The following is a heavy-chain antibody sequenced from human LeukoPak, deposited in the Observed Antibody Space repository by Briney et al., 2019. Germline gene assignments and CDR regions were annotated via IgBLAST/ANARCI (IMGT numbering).Heavy chain of an antibody. CDR2: IYSSGIT. V-gene: IGHV4-4*07. CDR3: ARAFTIFGVAADY. Sequence: SETLSLTCTVSGGSISSYYWSWIRQPARQGLEWIGRIYSSGITNYNPSLKSRVTISVDTSKNQFSLKLSSVTAADTAVYYCARAFTIFGVAADYWGQGTLVTVSS. J-gene: IGHJ4*02. CDR1: GGSISSYY. D-gene: IGHD3-3*01.